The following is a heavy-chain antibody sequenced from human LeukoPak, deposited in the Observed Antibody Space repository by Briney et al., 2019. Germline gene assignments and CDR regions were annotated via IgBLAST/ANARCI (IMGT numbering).Heavy chain of an antibody. V-gene: IGHV3-21*01. CDR2: ISSTSSYI. CDR3: ARGENTAMVGDY. J-gene: IGHJ4*02. D-gene: IGHD5-18*01. CDR1: GFTFSSYS. Sequence: GGSLRLSCAASGFTFSSYSMNWVRQAPGKGLEWVSPISSTSSYIYYADSLKGRFTISRDNAKNSLYLQMNSLRAEDTAVYYCARGENTAMVGDYWGQGTLVTVSS.